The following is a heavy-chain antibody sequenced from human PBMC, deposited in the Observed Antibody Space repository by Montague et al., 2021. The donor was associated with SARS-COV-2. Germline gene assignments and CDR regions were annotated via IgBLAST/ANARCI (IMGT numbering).Heavy chain of an antibody. CDR3: ARTTTRMLYPENAFDI. J-gene: IGHJ3*02. Sequence: CAISGDSVSSNTATWNWIRQSPSRGLEWLGRTYYRSKWYHDYAISLKSRITINLDTSKNQFPLQLSSVAPEDTAVFYCARTTTRMLYPENAFDIWGQGTMVNVSS. CDR2: TYYRSKWYH. D-gene: IGHD2-15*01. V-gene: IGHV6-1*01. CDR1: GDSVSSNTAT.